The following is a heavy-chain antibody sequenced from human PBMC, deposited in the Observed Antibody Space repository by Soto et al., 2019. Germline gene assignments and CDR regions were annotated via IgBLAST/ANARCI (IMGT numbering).Heavy chain of an antibody. J-gene: IGHJ4*02. D-gene: IGHD5-12*01. V-gene: IGHV3-74*01. CDR3: ARDLIIADTPGDDFDY. CDR2: ITPDGGST. CDR1: GFTFTTYW. Sequence: EVQLVESRGGLVQPGGSLRLSCATSGFTFTTYWMHWVRQAPGKGLMWVSRITPDGGSTSYADSVKGRFTISRDNAKNTLYLPMNGLRAEDTAIYYCARDLIIADTPGDDFDYWGQGTLVAVSS.